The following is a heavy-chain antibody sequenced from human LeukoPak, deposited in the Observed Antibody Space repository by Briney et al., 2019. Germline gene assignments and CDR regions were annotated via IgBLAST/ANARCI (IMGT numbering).Heavy chain of an antibody. V-gene: IGHV3-21*01. CDR2: IGSSSGYI. D-gene: IGHD2-2*02. CDR3: ARVSYCSSTSCYKASDY. J-gene: IGHJ4*02. Sequence: GGSLRLSCAASGFTFGTYTMNWVRQAPGKGLEWVSFIGSSSGYIYYADSVKGRFSISRDNAKNSLFLQMNSLRAVDTAVYYCARVSYCSSTSCYKASDYWGQGTLVTVSS. CDR1: GFTFGTYT.